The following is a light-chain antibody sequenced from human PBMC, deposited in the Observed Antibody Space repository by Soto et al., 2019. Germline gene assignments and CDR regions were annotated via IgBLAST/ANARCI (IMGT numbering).Light chain of an antibody. CDR3: QSFDSSLSGWV. J-gene: IGLJ3*02. CDR1: SSNIGAGHD. Sequence: QSVLTQPPSVSGAPGLRVTISCTGSSSNIGAGHDVHWYQQLPGTAPKVLIYGNSNRPSGVPDRFSGSKSGTSASLAITGLQAEDEADYYCQSFDSSLSGWVFGGGTKVTV. V-gene: IGLV1-40*01. CDR2: GNS.